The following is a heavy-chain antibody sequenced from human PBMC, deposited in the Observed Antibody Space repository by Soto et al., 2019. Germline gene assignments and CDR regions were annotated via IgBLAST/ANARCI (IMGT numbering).Heavy chain of an antibody. V-gene: IGHV3-74*01. CDR3: ARVSRSTSVNFDY. CDR1: GFTFSSYW. CDR2: VNSDGNNT. J-gene: IGHJ4*02. D-gene: IGHD2-21*01. Sequence: RRLSCAASGFTFSSYWMHWVRQAPGKGLVWVSRVNSDGNNTNYADSVKGRFTISRDNAKNTLYLQMNSLRAEDTAVYYCARVSRSTSVNFDYWGQGTLVTVSS.